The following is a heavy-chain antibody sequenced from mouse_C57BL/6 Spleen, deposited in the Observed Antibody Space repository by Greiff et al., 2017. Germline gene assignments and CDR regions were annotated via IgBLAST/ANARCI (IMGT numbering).Heavy chain of an antibody. V-gene: IGHV1-77*01. CDR2: MGPGSGRT. CDR3: ESPGSTWCAY. J-gene: IGHJ3*01. D-gene: IGHD1-1*01. CDR1: GYTFTDYY. Sequence: VQLLQSGAELVKPGASVKISCKASGYTFTDYYINWVKQRPGQGLEWIGKMGPGSGRTYYNEKFKGKATLTADKSSSTAYMQLSSLTSEDSAVYFWESPGSTWCAYWGQGTLVTVSA.